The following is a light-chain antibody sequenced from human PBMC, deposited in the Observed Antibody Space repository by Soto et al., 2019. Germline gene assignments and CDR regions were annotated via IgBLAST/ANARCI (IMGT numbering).Light chain of an antibody. CDR3: CSYAGSSTYV. V-gene: IGLV2-23*02. CDR1: SSDVGSYNL. CDR2: EVS. Sequence: QSVLTQPASVSGSPGQSITISCTGTSSDVGSYNLVSWYQHHPGKAPKLMIYEVSRRPSGVSNRFSGSKSGNTASLTISELQAEDEADYYCCSYAGSSTYVFGTGTKVTVL. J-gene: IGLJ1*01.